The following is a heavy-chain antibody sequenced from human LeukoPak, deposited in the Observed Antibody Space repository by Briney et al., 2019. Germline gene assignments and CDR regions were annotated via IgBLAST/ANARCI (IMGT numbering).Heavy chain of an antibody. D-gene: IGHD2-2*01. V-gene: IGHV3-64D*06. Sequence: GGSLRLSCSASGFTCSSYAMHWVRQAPGKGLEYVSAISSNGGSTYYADSVKGRFTISRDNSKNTLYLQMSSLRAEDTAVYYCVKRTYCSSTSCAYELDYWGQGTLVTVSS. J-gene: IGHJ4*02. CDR2: ISSNGGST. CDR3: VKRTYCSSTSCAYELDY. CDR1: GFTCSSYA.